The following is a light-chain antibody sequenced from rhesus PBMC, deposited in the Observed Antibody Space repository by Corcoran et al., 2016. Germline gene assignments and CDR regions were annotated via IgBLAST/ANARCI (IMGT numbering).Light chain of an antibody. CDR2: AAS. CDR3: LHGFGTPCT. CDR1: QEISYY. J-gene: IGKJ2*01. Sequence: DIQMTQSPSSLSASVGDRVTFSCRASQEISYYLSWYQQKPGKAPKRLIYAASILESGVPSRVSGSGSGTDFTLTIRILQPEDFATYYCLHGFGTPCTFGQGTEVEIK. V-gene: IGKV1-36*02.